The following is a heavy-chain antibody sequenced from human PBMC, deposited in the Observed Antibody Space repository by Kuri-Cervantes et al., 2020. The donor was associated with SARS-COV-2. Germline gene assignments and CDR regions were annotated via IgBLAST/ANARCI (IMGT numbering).Heavy chain of an antibody. CDR3: ARVGGQVAGTLYFQH. CDR1: GGSISSSSYY. J-gene: IGHJ1*01. CDR2: IYYSGST. V-gene: IGHV4-39*07. Sequence: SETLSLTCTVSGGSISSSSYYWGWIRQPPGKGLERIGSIYYSGSTYYNPSLKSRVTISVDTSKNQFSLKLSSVTAADTAVYYCARVGGQVAGTLYFQHWGQGTLVTVSS. D-gene: IGHD6-19*01.